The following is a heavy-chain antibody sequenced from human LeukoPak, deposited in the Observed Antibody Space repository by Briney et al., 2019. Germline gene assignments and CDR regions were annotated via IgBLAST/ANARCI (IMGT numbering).Heavy chain of an antibody. J-gene: IGHJ4*02. CDR2: IKSKTDGGTT. V-gene: IGHV3-15*01. D-gene: IGHD1-1*01. CDR1: GFTFSNAW. Sequence: PGGSLRLSCAASGFTFSNAWMSWVRQAPGKGLEWVSRIKSKTDGGTTDYAAPVKGRFTISRDDSKNTLYLQMNSLKTEDTAVYYCTTGATTPRWGQGTLVTVSS. CDR3: TTGATTPR.